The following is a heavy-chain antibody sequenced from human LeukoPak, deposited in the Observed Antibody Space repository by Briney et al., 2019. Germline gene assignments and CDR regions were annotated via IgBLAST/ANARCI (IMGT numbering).Heavy chain of an antibody. CDR3: ARAELNLEYYFDY. V-gene: IGHV4-34*01. CDR1: GGSFSGYY. Sequence: SESLSLTCAVYGGSFSGYYWSWIRQPPGKGLEWIGEINHSGSTKYNPSLKSRVTISVDTSKNQFSLKLSSVTAADTAVYYCARAELNLEYYFDYWGQGTLVTVSS. D-gene: IGHD1-1*01. CDR2: INHSGST. J-gene: IGHJ4*02.